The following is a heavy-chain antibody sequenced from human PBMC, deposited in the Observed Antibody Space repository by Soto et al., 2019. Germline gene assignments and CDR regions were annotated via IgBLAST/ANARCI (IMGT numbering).Heavy chain of an antibody. Sequence: SETLSLTCTVSGGSISSYYWSWIWQPPGKGLEWIGYIYYSGSTNYNPSLKSRVTISVDTSKNQFSLKLSSVTAADTAVYYCARDGGSGSYYNGLDYWGQGTLVTVSS. J-gene: IGHJ4*02. V-gene: IGHV4-59*01. CDR1: GGSISSYY. CDR3: ARDGGSGSYYNGLDY. D-gene: IGHD3-10*01. CDR2: IYYSGST.